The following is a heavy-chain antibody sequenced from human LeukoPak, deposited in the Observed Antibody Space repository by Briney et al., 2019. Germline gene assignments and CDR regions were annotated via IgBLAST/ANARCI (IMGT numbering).Heavy chain of an antibody. CDR2: ISAYNGNT. V-gene: IGHV1-18*01. J-gene: IGHJ6*02. CDR3: AREQDTAMVPYYYYGMDV. CDR1: GYTFTSYG. Sequence: ASVKVSCKASGYTFTSYGISWVRQAPGQGLEWMGWISAYNGNTNYAQKLQGRVTMTTGTSTSTAYMELRSLRSDDTAVYYCAREQDTAMVPYYYYGMDVWGQGTTVTVSS. D-gene: IGHD5-18*01.